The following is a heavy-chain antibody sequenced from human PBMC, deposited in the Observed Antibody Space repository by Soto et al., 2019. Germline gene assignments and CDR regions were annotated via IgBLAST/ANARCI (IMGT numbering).Heavy chain of an antibody. Sequence: EVQLVESGGGLVQPGGSLRLSCAASGFTFGSYSMNWVRQAPGKGLEWVSFILSSSGVIYYADSVKGRFTISRDNAKNSLYLQMNSLRAEDTAVYYCARDLRAPQVATAMPYYMEVWGKGTTVTASS. CDR3: ARDLRAPQVATAMPYYMEV. D-gene: IGHD2-2*01. V-gene: IGHV3-48*01. CDR2: ILSSSGVI. J-gene: IGHJ6*03. CDR1: GFTFGSYS.